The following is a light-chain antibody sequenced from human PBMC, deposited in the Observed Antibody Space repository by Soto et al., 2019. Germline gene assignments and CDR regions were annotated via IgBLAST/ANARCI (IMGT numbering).Light chain of an antibody. CDR3: QQHNNWPQT. V-gene: IGKV3D-15*01. J-gene: IGKJ1*01. CDR1: QSLSSSN. Sequence: EIMLKQFPCNLSSAPLDVDNVSCTPSQSLSSSNLAWYQQKPGQTPRLLIYDVSTRANGIPARFIGSGSGTEFTLNFSSLLSEDFAVYCCQQHNNWPQTVGQETQV. CDR2: DVS.